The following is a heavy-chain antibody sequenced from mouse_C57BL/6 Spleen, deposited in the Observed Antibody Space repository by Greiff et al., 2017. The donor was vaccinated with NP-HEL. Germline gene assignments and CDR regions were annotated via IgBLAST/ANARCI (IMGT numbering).Heavy chain of an antibody. J-gene: IGHJ2*01. Sequence: VKLQQPGAELVRPGSSVKLSCKASGYTFTSYWMHWVKQRPIQGLEWIGNIDPSDSETHYNQKFKDKATLTVDKSSSTAYMQLSSLTSEDSAVYYCARSSYSNYEGYFDYWGQGTTLTVSS. CDR3: ARSSYSNYEGYFDY. CDR2: IDPSDSET. CDR1: GYTFTSYW. V-gene: IGHV1-52*01. D-gene: IGHD2-5*01.